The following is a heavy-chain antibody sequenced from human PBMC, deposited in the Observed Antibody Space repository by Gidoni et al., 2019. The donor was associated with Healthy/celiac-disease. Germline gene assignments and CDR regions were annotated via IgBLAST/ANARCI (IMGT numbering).Heavy chain of an antibody. V-gene: IGHV3-9*01. CDR2: ISWNSGSI. J-gene: IGHJ6*02. CDR3: AKELLTGTSPRNAMNYYYYGMDV. D-gene: IGHD1-7*01. Sequence: EVQLVESGGGLVQPGRSLRLSCAASGFTFDDYAMHWVRQAPGKGLEWVSGISWNSGSIGYADSVKGRFTISRDNAKNSLYLQMNSLRAEDTALYYCAKELLTGTSPRNAMNYYYYGMDVWGQGTTVTVSS. CDR1: GFTFDDYA.